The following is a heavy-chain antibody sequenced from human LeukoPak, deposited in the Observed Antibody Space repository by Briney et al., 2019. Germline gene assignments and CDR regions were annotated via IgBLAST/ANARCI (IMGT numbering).Heavy chain of an antibody. D-gene: IGHD3-16*02. CDR2: ISGSGGST. J-gene: IGHJ4*02. Sequence: GSLRLSCAASGFTFSSYAMSWVRQAPGKGLEWVSAISGSGGSTYYADSAKGRFTISRDNSKNTLYLQMNSLRAEDTAVYYCVRSIMITFGGVIAIHYFDYWGQGTLVTVSS. V-gene: IGHV3-23*01. CDR1: GFTFSSYA. CDR3: VRSIMITFGGVIAIHYFDY.